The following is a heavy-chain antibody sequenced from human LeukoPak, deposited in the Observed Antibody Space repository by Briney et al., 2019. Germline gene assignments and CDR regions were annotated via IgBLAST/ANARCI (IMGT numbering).Heavy chain of an antibody. Sequence: PSGTLSLTCTVSGASISSSYWSWIRQPPGKRLEWIGYIYYNGNTNSNPSLKSRVTISADTSKNRFSLKLSSVTAADTAIYYCVRGNYDNRGYSNASDIWGQGTMVTVSS. J-gene: IGHJ3*02. CDR1: GASISSSY. D-gene: IGHD3-22*01. CDR2: IYYNGNT. V-gene: IGHV4-59*01. CDR3: VRGNYDNRGYSNASDI.